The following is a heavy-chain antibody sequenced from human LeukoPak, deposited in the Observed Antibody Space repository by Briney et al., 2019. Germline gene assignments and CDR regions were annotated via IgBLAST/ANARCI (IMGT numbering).Heavy chain of an antibody. V-gene: IGHV3-21*01. CDR1: GFTFSSYS. Sequence: GGSLRLSCAASGFTFSSYSMNWVRQAPGKGLEWVSSISSSSSYIYYADSVKGRFTISRDNAKNSLYLQMNSLRAEDTAVYYCARGITMVRGVIHYWGQGTLVTVSS. CDR2: ISSSSSYI. J-gene: IGHJ4*02. D-gene: IGHD3-10*01. CDR3: ARGITMVRGVIHY.